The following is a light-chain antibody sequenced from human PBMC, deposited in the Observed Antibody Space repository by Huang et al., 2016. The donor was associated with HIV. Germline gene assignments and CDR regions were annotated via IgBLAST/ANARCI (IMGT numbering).Light chain of an antibody. Sequence: EIVMTQSPVTLSVSPGESATLSCRASQNVSTNLAWYQHKPGRAPRLLIYGASTRATSVPGRFSASGAGTEFTLTVGGLRSDDFAVYYCQHYDNWAPATFGQGTKLEFK. J-gene: IGKJ1*01. CDR2: GAS. CDR1: QNVSTN. V-gene: IGKV3-15*01. CDR3: QHYDNWAPAT.